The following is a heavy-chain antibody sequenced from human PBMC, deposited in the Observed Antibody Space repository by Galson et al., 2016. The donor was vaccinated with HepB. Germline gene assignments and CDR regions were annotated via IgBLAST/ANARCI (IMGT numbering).Heavy chain of an antibody. CDR1: GASISNNYW. D-gene: IGHD1-26*01. Sequence: SETLSLTCAVSGASISNNYWWSWVRQSPEKGLEWIGEIYQTGTANYDPSFPSRATISVDTSKNQISLRLDSVTAADTAVYYCTRGTLGTTATMAFDYWGQGTLVSVSS. V-gene: IGHV4-4*02. CDR3: TRGTLGTTATMAFDY. CDR2: IYQTGTA. J-gene: IGHJ4*02.